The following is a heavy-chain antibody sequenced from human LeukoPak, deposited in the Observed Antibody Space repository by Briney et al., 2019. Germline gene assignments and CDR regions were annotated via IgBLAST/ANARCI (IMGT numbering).Heavy chain of an antibody. J-gene: IGHJ5*02. V-gene: IGHV1-69*02. CDR3: VVSGYYYDWFDP. CDR1: GTFTDYS. Sequence: SVKVSCKASGTFTDYSISWVRQAPGPGLEWMGRIIPILGQTDYTQKFHDRVTFTADKSTTTAYMELTSLNSEDTAIYYCVVSGYYYDWFDPWGQGTLVTVSS. CDR2: IIPILGQT. D-gene: IGHD3-3*01.